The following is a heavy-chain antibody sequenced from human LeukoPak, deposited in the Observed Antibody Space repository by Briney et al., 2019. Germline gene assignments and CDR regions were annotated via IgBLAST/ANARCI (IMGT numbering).Heavy chain of an antibody. D-gene: IGHD3-22*01. Sequence: SVKVSCKASGGTFSSYAISWVRQAPGQGLEWIGGIIPIFGTANYAQKFQGRVTITADESTSTAYMELSSLRSEDTAVYYCASQPGYYDSSGLGWGQGTLVTVSS. CDR3: ASQPGYYDSSGLG. J-gene: IGHJ4*02. CDR2: IIPIFGTA. V-gene: IGHV1-69*13. CDR1: GGTFSSYA.